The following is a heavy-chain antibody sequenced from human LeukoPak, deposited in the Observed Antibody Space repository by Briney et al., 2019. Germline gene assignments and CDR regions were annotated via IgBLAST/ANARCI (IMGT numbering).Heavy chain of an antibody. CDR2: IYDSGST. CDR3: ARAKLITMIVVVRARAFDI. D-gene: IGHD3-22*01. J-gene: IGHJ3*02. CDR1: GGSIRSSYYY. Sequence: PSETLSLTCTVSGGSIRSSYYYWGWIRQPPGKGLEWIGSIYDSGSTYYNPSLKSRVTISVDTSKNQFSLKLNSVTAADTAVYYCARAKLITMIVVVRARAFDIWGQGTMVTVSS. V-gene: IGHV4-39*01.